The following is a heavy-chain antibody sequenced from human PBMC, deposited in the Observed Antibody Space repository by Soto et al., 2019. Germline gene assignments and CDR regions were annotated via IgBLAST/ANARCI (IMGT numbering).Heavy chain of an antibody. Sequence: EVQMVESGGGLVQPGGSLRLSCTASGFTFSKFWMHWVRQVPGKGLVWVSRINPESTTINYAAAVESRFTISRDNAQNTLYLQMSSLIVEDSAVYYCTRDTFGDEDYSGQGIPVTVSS. CDR3: TRDTFGDEDY. V-gene: IGHV3-74*01. D-gene: IGHD3-10*01. J-gene: IGHJ4*02. CDR2: INPESTTI. CDR1: GFTFSKFW.